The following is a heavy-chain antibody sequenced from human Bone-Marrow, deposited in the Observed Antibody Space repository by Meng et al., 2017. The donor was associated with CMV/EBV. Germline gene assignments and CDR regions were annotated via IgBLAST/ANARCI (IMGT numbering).Heavy chain of an antibody. V-gene: IGHV4-34*01. CDR2: VNHSGIT. CDR3: ARGPRYDSAGYYLNY. Sequence: SETLPLTCAVYGASFSDYYWSWIRQSPGKGLEWIGEVNHSGITNYNPSLESRVTISVDTSKNQFSLKLSSVTAADTAVYYCARGPRYDSAGYYLNYWGQGTLVTVSS. CDR1: GASFSDYY. D-gene: IGHD3-22*01. J-gene: IGHJ4*02.